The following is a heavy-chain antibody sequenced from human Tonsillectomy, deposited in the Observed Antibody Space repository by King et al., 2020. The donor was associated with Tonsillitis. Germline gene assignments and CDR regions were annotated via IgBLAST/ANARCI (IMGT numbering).Heavy chain of an antibody. CDR3: AKDPLYGGSWFYYFDY. Sequence: VQLVESGGGLVQPGGSLRLSCEASGFTFSNYPMTWVRQSPGKGLEWVSTIGYGGVNTYYADSVKGRFTTSRDNSKNTLYLQMNSLIAEDTAVYYCAKDPLYGGSWFYYFDYWGQGTLVTVSS. CDR1: GFTFSNYP. CDR2: IGYGGVNT. J-gene: IGHJ4*02. D-gene: IGHD6-13*01. V-gene: IGHV3-23*04.